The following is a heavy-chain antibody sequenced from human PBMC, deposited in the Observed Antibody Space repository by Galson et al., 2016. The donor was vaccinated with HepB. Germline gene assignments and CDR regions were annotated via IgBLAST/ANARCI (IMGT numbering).Heavy chain of an antibody. V-gene: IGHV3-21*01. CDR3: ARDRSRFSSGYYTGARDVFAI. CDR1: GFSISTYT. D-gene: IGHD3-3*01. CDR2: ISSSSAYV. J-gene: IGHJ3*02. Sequence: SLRLSCAASGFSISTYTMNWVRQAPGKGLEWISYISSSSAYVDYADSVKGRFTISRENAKNSLYLQMNSLRAEDTAVYYCARDRSRFSSGYYTGARDVFAIWGQ.